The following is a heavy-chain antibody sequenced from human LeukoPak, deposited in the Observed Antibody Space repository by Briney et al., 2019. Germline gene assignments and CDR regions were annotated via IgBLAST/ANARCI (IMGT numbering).Heavy chain of an antibody. J-gene: IGHJ4*02. CDR1: GFSFIKAL. CDR2: IKSKTDGGTA. D-gene: IGHD2-2*01. Sequence: GCLRLSCAAPGFSFIKALMSWVRQAPRKGLEWVGRIKSKTDGGTADYAAPVKGRFTISRDDSKNTLYLQLSSLKTEDTAVYYCTTLKAGTSSFLWGQGTLVTVSS. CDR3: TTLKAGTSSFL. V-gene: IGHV3-15*01.